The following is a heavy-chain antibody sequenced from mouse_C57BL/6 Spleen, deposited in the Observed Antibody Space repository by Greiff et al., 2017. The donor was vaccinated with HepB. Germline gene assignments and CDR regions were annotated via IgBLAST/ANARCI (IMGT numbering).Heavy chain of an antibody. D-gene: IGHD1-1*01. V-gene: IGHV5-9-1*02. J-gene: IGHJ2*01. CDR2: ISSGGDYI. Sequence: EVMLVESGEGLVKPGGSLKLSCAASGFTFSSYAMSWVRQTPEKRLEWVAYISSGGDYIYYADTVKGRFTISRDNARNTLYLQMSSLKSEDTAMYYCTREDYGTYYFDYWGQGTTLTVSS. CDR3: TREDYGTYYFDY. CDR1: GFTFSSYA.